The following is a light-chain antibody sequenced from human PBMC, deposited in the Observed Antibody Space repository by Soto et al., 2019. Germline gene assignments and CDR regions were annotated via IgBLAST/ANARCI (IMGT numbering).Light chain of an antibody. CDR2: KAS. J-gene: IGKJ1*01. CDR3: QQYNSYSRT. CDR1: HSISSW. V-gene: IGKV1-5*03. Sequence: DIQMTQSPSTLSASVGDRVTITCRASHSISSWLAWYQQKPGKAAKLLIYKASSLESGGPSRFSGSGSGTEFTLTISSLQPDDFATDYCQQYNSYSRTFGQGTKVEIK.